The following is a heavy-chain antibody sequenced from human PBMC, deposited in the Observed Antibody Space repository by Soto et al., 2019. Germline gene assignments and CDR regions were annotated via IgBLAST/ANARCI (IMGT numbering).Heavy chain of an antibody. CDR1: GGSISSGDYY. Sequence: PSATRCLTCTVSGGSISSGDYYWSWMRQPPGKGLEWIGYIYYSGSTYYNPSLKSRVTISLDTSKNQFSLKLSSVTAADTAVYYCARDRRLYYYCSGSYPYYYYGMDVWGQGTTVTV. J-gene: IGHJ6*02. CDR2: IYYSGST. D-gene: IGHD3-10*01. CDR3: ARDRRLYYYCSGSYPYYYYGMDV. V-gene: IGHV4-30-4*01.